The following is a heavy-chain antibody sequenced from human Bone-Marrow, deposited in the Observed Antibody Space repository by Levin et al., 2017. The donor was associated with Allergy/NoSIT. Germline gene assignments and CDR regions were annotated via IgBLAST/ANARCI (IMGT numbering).Heavy chain of an antibody. V-gene: IGHV3-30-3*01. CDR3: ARSKYPYRRFDD. D-gene: IGHD6-6*01. Sequence: GGSLRLSCAASGFTFSNSAMHWVRQAPGKGLEWVAAIAHDGIAKYYGDSVKGRFTISRDNSKNTLSLQLDSLRGEDTAVYYCARSKYPYRRFDDWGQGTLVTVSS. J-gene: IGHJ4*02. CDR1: GFTFSNSA. CDR2: IAHDGIAK.